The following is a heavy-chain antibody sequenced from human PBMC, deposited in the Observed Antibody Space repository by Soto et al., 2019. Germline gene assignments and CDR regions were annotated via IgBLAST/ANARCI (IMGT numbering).Heavy chain of an antibody. Sequence: GGSLRLSCAASGFTFSSYWMHWVRQAPGKGLVWVSRINPDGSSTSYADSVKGRFTISRDNAKNTLYLQMNSLRVEDTALYYCARVHSLAYYGMDVWGQGTTVTVSS. CDR3: ARVHSLAYYGMDV. D-gene: IGHD5-18*01. V-gene: IGHV3-74*01. CDR2: INPDGSST. CDR1: GFTFSSYW. J-gene: IGHJ6*02.